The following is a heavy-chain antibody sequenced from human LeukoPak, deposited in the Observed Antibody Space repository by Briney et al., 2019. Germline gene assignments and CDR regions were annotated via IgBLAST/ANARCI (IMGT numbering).Heavy chain of an antibody. CDR3: ARVNRGSLDH. J-gene: IGHJ4*02. V-gene: IGHV1-2*06. CDR1: GFSFIGSKYQ. D-gene: IGHD1-26*01. Sequence: ASVKVSCNTSGFSFIGSKYQLHWVRQAPGQGLEWMGRIDPSRNDSTYPQHIQRRASITWDTTISTAHMQLTSLTSDAPALIFCARVNRGSLDHWGQGTLVTVYS. CDR2: IDPSRNDS.